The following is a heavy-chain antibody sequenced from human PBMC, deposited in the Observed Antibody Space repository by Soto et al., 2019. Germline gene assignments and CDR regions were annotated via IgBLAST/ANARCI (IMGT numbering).Heavy chain of an antibody. CDR2: ISYDGSNK. J-gene: IGHJ6*02. V-gene: IGHV3-30-3*01. D-gene: IGHD1-26*01. CDR1: GFTFSSYA. CDR3: ARGEGATIYYYYGMDV. Sequence: QVQLVESGGGVVQPGRSLRLSCAASGFTFSSYAMHWVRQAPGKGLEWVAVISYDGSNKYYADPVKGRFTISRDNSKNTLYLQMNSLRAEDTAVYYCARGEGATIYYYYGMDVWGQGTTVTVSS.